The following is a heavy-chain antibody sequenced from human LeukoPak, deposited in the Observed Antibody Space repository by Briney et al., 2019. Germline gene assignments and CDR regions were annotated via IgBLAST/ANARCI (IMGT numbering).Heavy chain of an antibody. Sequence: ASVKVSCKASGYTFTDYYIHWVRQAPGQGLEWVGWISPKNGDTNYEQRFQGWVTVTRDTSISTAYMELNRLTSHDTAVYYCARDNWNGPYFDYWGQGTLVTVSS. J-gene: IGHJ4*02. D-gene: IGHD1-20*01. V-gene: IGHV1-2*04. CDR2: ISPKNGDT. CDR1: GYTFTDYY. CDR3: ARDNWNGPYFDY.